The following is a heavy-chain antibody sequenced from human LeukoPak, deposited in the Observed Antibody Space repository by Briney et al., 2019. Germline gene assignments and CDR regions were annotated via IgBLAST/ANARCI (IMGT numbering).Heavy chain of an antibody. CDR1: GFTFSSYA. D-gene: IGHD2-15*01. CDR3: ARERGSIDFDY. Sequence: PGRSLRLSCAASGFTFSSYAMHWVRQAPGKGLEWVAVISYDGSNKYYADSVKGRFTISRDNSKNTLYLQMNSLRAEGTAVYYCARERGSIDFDYWGQGTLVTVSS. J-gene: IGHJ4*02. CDR2: ISYDGSNK. V-gene: IGHV3-30-3*01.